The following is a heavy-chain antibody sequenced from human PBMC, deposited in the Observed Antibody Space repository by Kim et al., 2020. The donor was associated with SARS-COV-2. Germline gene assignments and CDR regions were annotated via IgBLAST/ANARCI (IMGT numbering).Heavy chain of an antibody. CDR1: GYTFTSYY. J-gene: IGHJ6*02. V-gene: IGHV1-46*01. CDR2: INPSGGGT. D-gene: IGHD2-15*01. CDR3: ARTFCSSGSCYSGYYYYFYGMDV. Sequence: ASVKVSCKTSGYTFTSYYIHWVRQAPGQGLEWMGMINPSGGGTSYAQKFQGRVTMTRDTSTSTVYMELSSLTSEDTAVYYCARTFCSSGSCYSGYYYYFYGMDVCGQGATVTVSS.